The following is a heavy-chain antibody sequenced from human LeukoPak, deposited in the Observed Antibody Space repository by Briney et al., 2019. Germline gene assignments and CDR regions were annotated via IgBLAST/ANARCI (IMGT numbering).Heavy chain of an antibody. V-gene: IGHV4-39*01. Sequence: PSETLSLTCTVSGGSISSSSYYWGWLRQPPGKGLERIGSIYNSGSTYYNPSIKSRVTISVDTSKNQFPLKLSSVTAADTAVYYCARTYCSGGSFIDPLYYYYYMDVWGKGTTVTVSS. J-gene: IGHJ6*03. D-gene: IGHD2-15*01. CDR3: ARTYCSGGSFIDPLYYYYYMDV. CDR2: IYNSGST. CDR1: GGSISSSSYY.